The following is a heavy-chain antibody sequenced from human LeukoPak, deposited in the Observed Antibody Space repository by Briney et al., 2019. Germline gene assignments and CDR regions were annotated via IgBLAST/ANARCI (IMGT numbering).Heavy chain of an antibody. V-gene: IGHV3-7*01. CDR3: ARDSDGGSYSPYSFDY. J-gene: IGHJ4*02. CDR2: IKQDGSEK. CDR1: GFTVSSNY. D-gene: IGHD1-26*01. Sequence: PGGSLRLSCAVSGFTVSSNYMSWVRQAPGKGLEWVANIKQDGSEKYYVDSVKGRFTISRDNAKNSLYLQMNSLRAEDTAVYYCARDSDGGSYSPYSFDYWGQGTLVTVSS.